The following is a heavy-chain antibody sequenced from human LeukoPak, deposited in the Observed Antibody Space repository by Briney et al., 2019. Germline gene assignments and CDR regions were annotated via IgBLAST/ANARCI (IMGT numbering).Heavy chain of an antibody. CDR3: ARDIGYSGFHLDY. V-gene: IGHV3-33*01. CDR1: GFSFTSHG. J-gene: IGHJ4*02. Sequence: GGSLRLSCEVSGFSFTSHGFHWVRQAPGKGLEGVSVIWHDGSRKEYGDSVRGRFTISRDNSKLYLQMNSLRAEDTAIYYCARDIGYSGFHLDYWGQGTPVTVSS. D-gene: IGHD5-12*01. CDR2: IWHDGSRK.